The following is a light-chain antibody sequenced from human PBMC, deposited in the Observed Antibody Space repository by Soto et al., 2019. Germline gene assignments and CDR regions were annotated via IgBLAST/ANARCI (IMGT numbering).Light chain of an antibody. Sequence: QAVVTQEPSFSVSPGGTVTLTCGLTSGSVSTTYYPSWYQQTPGQAPRTLIYSTNIRSSGVPDRFSGSILGNKAALTITGARADEEWDHHPTLYMGGGLVVFGGGTKRPVL. CDR2: STN. CDR1: SGSVSTTYY. CDR3: TLYMGGGLVV. J-gene: IGLJ2*01. V-gene: IGLV8-61*01.